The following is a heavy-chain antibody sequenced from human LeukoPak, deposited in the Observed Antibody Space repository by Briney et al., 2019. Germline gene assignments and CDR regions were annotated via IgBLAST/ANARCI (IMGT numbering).Heavy chain of an antibody. CDR2: FDPEDGET. Sequence: ATVKVSCKVSGYTLTELSMHWVRQAPGKGLEWMGGFDPEDGETIYAQKFQGRVTMTEDTSTDTAYMELSSLRSEDTAVYYCARVGRIAVAGTHWFDPWGQGTLVTVSS. D-gene: IGHD6-19*01. J-gene: IGHJ5*02. CDR1: GYTLTELS. V-gene: IGHV1-24*01. CDR3: ARVGRIAVAGTHWFDP.